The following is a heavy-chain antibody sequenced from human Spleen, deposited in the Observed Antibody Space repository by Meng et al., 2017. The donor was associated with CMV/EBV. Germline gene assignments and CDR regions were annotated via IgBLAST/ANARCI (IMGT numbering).Heavy chain of an antibody. CDR3: ARITMVRGVIKPYNWFDP. CDR2: IYPGDSDT. V-gene: IGHV5-51*01. J-gene: IGHJ5*02. Sequence: FTSYWSGWVRQMPGKGLEWMGIIYPGDSDTRYSPSFQGQVTISADKSISTAYLQWSSLKASDTAMYYCARITMVRGVIKPYNWFDPWGQGTLVTVSS. CDR1: FTSYW. D-gene: IGHD3-10*01.